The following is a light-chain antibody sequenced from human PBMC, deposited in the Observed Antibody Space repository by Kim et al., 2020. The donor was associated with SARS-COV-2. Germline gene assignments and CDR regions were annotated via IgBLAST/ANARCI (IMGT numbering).Light chain of an antibody. Sequence: PGDRATLSCRASQSVSSYYAGYQQQPRQPPSRLILYGSVRATGGTAGFRGSGEGTDFTLTIDSIEAEDFVVYYCHHRSDWPPGAFGQGTRLEIK. CDR3: HHRSDWPPGA. V-gene: IGKV3-11*01. CDR2: YGS. J-gene: IGKJ5*01. CDR1: QSVSSY.